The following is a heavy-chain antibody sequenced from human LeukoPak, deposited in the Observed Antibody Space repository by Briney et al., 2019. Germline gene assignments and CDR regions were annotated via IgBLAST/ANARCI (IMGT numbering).Heavy chain of an antibody. CDR1: GFTFSSYG. V-gene: IGHV3-23*01. J-gene: IGHJ4*02. CDR2: IGGSGGST. CDR3: AKDRCDSGWSPFDY. Sequence: GGSLRLSCAASGFTFSSYGMSWVRQAPGKGLEWVSGIGGSGGSTYYADSVKGRFTISRDNSRNTLYLQMNSLRAEDTAVYYCAKDRCDSGWSPFDYWGQGTLVTVSS. D-gene: IGHD6-19*01.